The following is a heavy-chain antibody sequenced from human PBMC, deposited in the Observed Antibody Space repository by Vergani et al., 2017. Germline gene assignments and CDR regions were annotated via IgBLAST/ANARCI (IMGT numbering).Heavy chain of an antibody. CDR2: ISGSGGST. Sequence: EVQLVESGGGLVQPGGSLRLSCAASGFTFSSYAMSWVRQAPGKGLEWVSAISGSGGSTYYADSVKGRFTISRDNSKNTLYLQMNSLRAEDTAVYYCAKETYSSSWPYYYYYGMDVWGQGTTVTVSS. V-gene: IGHV3-23*04. D-gene: IGHD6-13*01. CDR3: AKETYSSSWPYYYYYGMDV. J-gene: IGHJ6*02. CDR1: GFTFSSYA.